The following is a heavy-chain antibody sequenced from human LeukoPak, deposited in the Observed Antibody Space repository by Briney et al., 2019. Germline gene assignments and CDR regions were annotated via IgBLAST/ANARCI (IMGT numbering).Heavy chain of an antibody. V-gene: IGHV4-59*12. D-gene: IGHD1-7*01. CDR2: MSYSGST. CDR3: ARDRNLEQ. J-gene: IGHJ4*02. Sequence: SETLSLTCTVSGGSISSYYWSWIRQPPGKGLEWIGYMSYSGSTNYTPSLKSRVTISVDKSKKQVSLKLSSVTAADTAVYYCARDRNLEQWGQGTLVTVSS. CDR1: GGSISSYY.